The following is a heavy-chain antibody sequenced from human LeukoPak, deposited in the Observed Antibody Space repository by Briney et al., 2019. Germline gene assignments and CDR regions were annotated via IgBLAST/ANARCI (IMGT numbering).Heavy chain of an antibody. CDR3: AREHSSSWSDFDY. V-gene: IGHV1-58*02. CDR1: GFTFTSSA. J-gene: IGHJ4*02. CDR2: IVVGSGNT. D-gene: IGHD6-13*01. Sequence: SVKVSCKASGFTFTSSAMQWVRQARGQRLEWIGWIVVGSGNTNYAQKFQERVTITRDMSTSTAYMELSSLRSEDTAVYYCAREHSSSWSDFDYWGQGTLVTVSS.